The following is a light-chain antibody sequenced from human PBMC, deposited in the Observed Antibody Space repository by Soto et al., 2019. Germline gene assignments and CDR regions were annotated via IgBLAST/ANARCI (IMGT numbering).Light chain of an antibody. CDR3: QQYGSSMYT. Sequence: EIVLTQSPGTLSLSPGERATLSCRASQSVSSSYLAWYQQKPGQAPRLLIYGASSRATGIPDRFSGSGSGTDCTLTISRLAPEDFAVYYCQQYGSSMYTFGQGTKLEI. CDR2: GAS. J-gene: IGKJ2*01. V-gene: IGKV3-20*01. CDR1: QSVSSSY.